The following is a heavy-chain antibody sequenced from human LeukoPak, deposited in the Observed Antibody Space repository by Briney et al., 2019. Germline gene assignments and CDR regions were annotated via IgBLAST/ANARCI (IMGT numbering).Heavy chain of an antibody. J-gene: IGHJ4*02. CDR2: ISYDGSNK. CDR3: ARDSLYSDSSAYTT. D-gene: IGHD3-22*01. CDR1: RFTFSNYA. Sequence: PGRSLRLSCAASRFTFSNYAMYWVRQAPGKGLEWVAVISYDGSNKDYADSVKGRFTISRDNSKNTLYLQMNSLRAEDTAVYYCARDSLYSDSSAYTTWGQGTLVTVSS. V-gene: IGHV3-30-3*01.